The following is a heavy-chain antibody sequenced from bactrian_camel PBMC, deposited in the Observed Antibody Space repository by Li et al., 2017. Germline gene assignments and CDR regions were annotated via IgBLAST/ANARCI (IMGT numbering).Heavy chain of an antibody. CDR2: ITFSRGIA. Sequence: HVQLVESGGGSVLAGGSLRLSCTATGYTYRANSMGWFRQAPGKEREGVALITFSRGIAYYSNSVKGRFSISQDDEKNTVYLQMNSLKPEDTAMYYCAADEGAELGSCHGRTFAYWGQGTQVTVS. CDR1: GYTYRANS. D-gene: IGHD2*01. CDR3: AADEGAELGSCHGRTFAY. V-gene: IGHV3-3*01. J-gene: IGHJ6*01.